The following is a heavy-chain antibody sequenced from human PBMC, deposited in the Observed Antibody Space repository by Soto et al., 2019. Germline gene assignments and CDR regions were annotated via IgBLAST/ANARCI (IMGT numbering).Heavy chain of an antibody. D-gene: IGHD3-9*01. CDR2: IIPIFGTA. Sequence: QVQLVQSGAEVKKPRSSVKVSCKASGGAFSSYAISWVRQAPGQGIEWMGGIIPIFGTANYAQKFQGRVTITADESTSTAYMELSSLRSEDTAVHYCAKTDYDILTGYPSVFYYYYGMDVWGQGTTVTVSS. CDR1: GGAFSSYA. CDR3: AKTDYDILTGYPSVFYYYYGMDV. J-gene: IGHJ6*02. V-gene: IGHV1-69*01.